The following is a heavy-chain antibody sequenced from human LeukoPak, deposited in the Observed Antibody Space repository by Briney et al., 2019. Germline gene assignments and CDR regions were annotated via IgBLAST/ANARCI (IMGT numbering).Heavy chain of an antibody. V-gene: IGHV4-34*01. J-gene: IGHJ3*02. CDR1: GGSFSGYY. CDR3: ARGRGKDIVLMVYAPRRGGAFDI. Sequence: PSETLSLTCAVYGGSFSGYYWSWIRQPPGKGLEWIGEINHSGSTNYNPSLKSRVTISVDTSKNQFSLKLSSVTAADTAVYYCARGRGKDIVLMVYAPRRGGAFDIWGQGTMVTVSS. CDR2: INHSGST. D-gene: IGHD2-8*01.